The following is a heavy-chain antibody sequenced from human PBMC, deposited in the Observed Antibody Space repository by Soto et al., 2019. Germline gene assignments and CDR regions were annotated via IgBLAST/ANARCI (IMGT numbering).Heavy chain of an antibody. CDR2: ISYSGST. V-gene: IGHV4-39*07. CDR1: GGSISRDSYY. J-gene: IGHJ6*02. D-gene: IGHD3-9*01. CDR3: ARGRHILTGYYRDLNYGMDV. Sequence: SETLSRTCTVSGGSISRDSYYWGWILQSPEKGLEWIASISYSGSTYYNPTLKSRVTISVDTSKNQFSLKLSSVTAADTAVYYCARGRHILTGYYRDLNYGMDVWGQGTTVTVSS.